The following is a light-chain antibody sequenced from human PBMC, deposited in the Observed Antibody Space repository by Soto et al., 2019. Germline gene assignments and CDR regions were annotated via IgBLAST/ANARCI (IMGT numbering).Light chain of an antibody. CDR3: QSYDSSLSGLYV. CDR2: GNT. V-gene: IGLV1-40*01. J-gene: IGLJ1*01. CDR1: SSNIGAGYD. Sequence: QSALAQPPSVSGAPGQSVTTSCTGTSSNIGAGYDVRWYEQLPGTAPKLLIYGNTNRPSGVPDRFSASKSGTSASLAIAGLQPEDEADYYCQSYDSSLSGLYVFGTGTKVTV.